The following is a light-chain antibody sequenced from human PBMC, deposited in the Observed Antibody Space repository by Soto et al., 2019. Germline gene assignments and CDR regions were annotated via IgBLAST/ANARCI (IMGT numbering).Light chain of an antibody. Sequence: QPVLTQAPSASGTPGQRVTISCSGSSSNIGSNTVTWYQQVPGTAPKLLIYSNDQRPSGVPDRFSGSKSGTSASLAIAGLQSEDEADYYCAAWDDSLNGWVFGGGTKLPS. J-gene: IGLJ3*02. CDR1: SSNIGSNT. V-gene: IGLV1-44*01. CDR3: AAWDDSLNGWV. CDR2: SND.